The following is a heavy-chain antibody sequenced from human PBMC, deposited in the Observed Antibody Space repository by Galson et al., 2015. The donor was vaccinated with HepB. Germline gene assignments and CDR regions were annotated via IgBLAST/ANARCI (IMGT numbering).Heavy chain of an antibody. CDR1: GGSISSYY. Sequence: ETLSLTCTVSGGSISSYYWNWIRQPPGKELEWIGYIYNNGNTDYNPSLKSRVTISVDTSKNPFSLKLSSVTAADTAVHYWARLYNSGWYHWVDPWGQGTLVTVSS. J-gene: IGHJ5*02. V-gene: IGHV4-59*08. CDR2: IYNNGNT. D-gene: IGHD6-19*01. CDR3: ARLYNSGWYHWVDP.